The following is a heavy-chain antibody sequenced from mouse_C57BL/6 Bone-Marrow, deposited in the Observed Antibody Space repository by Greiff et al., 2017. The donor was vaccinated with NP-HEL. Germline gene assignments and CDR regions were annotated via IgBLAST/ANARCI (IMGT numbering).Heavy chain of an antibody. J-gene: IGHJ1*03. D-gene: IGHD1-1*01. CDR1: GFNIKDYY. V-gene: IGHV14-2*01. CDR3: VCNYYGSSYWYFDV. CDR2: IDPGDGET. Sequence: VQLQQSGAELVKPGASVKLSCTASGFNIKDYYMHWVKQRTEQGLEWIGRIDPGDGETKYAPKFQGKATLTSDTSSNTAYMQLSSLTSEDTAVYYCVCNYYGSSYWYFDVWGTGTTVTVSS.